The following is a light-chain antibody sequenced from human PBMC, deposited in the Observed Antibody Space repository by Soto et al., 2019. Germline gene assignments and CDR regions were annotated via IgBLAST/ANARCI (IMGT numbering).Light chain of an antibody. CDR1: QSVSNNY. CDR3: QRYYSSPPHT. CDR2: GAS. J-gene: IGKJ2*01. V-gene: IGKV3-20*01. Sequence: EIVLTQSPGTLSLSPGEGATLSCRASQSVSNNYLAWYQQKPGQAPRLLISGASSRATGIPDRFSGSGSGTDFTTPISRRESDDVLVYYYQRYYSSPPHTFGQGTKLEIK.